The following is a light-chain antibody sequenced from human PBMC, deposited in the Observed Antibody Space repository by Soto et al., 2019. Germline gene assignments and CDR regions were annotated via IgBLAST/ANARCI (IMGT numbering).Light chain of an antibody. Sequence: EIVLTQSPGTLSLSPGEIATLYFRASQSVSNNYLAWYQQKPGQAPRLLIYGASNRATGIPDRFSGSGSGTDFTLTISSLEPEDSAVYYCQQRHMWPITFGQGTRLEIK. CDR3: QQRHMWPIT. CDR1: QSVSNNY. J-gene: IGKJ5*01. V-gene: IGKV3D-20*02. CDR2: GAS.